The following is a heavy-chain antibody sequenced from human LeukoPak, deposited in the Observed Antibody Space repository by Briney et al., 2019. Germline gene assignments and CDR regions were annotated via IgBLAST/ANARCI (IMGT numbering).Heavy chain of an antibody. J-gene: IGHJ4*02. D-gene: IGHD6-19*01. Sequence: PGGSLRLSCAASGFTFSSYAMSWVRQAPGKGLEWVSGISGSGTSTYYADSVKGRFTISRDNSKNTLYLQMNSLRADDTAVYYCAKRGSGITVAADYWGQGTLVTVSS. CDR2: ISGSGTST. CDR1: GFTFSSYA. V-gene: IGHV3-23*01. CDR3: AKRGSGITVAADY.